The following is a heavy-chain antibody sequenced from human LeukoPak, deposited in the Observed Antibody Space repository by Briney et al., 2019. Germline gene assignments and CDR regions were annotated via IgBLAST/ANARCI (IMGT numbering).Heavy chain of an antibody. J-gene: IGHJ4*02. D-gene: IGHD3-16*01. V-gene: IGHV3-21*03. Sequence: GGSLRLSCSASGFTFSDFDMNWVRQAPGKGLEWVSSIRGLSTHIYYGDSVKGRFSISRDNAKNSVYLQMNSLGVQVTAIYYCGRAFPPLRTSSAGDLWGQGILVTVSS. CDR2: IRGLSTHI. CDR3: GRAFPPLRTSSAGDL. CDR1: GFTFSDFD.